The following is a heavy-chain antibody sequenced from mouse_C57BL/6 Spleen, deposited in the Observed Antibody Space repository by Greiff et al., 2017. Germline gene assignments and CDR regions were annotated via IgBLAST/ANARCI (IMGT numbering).Heavy chain of an antibody. CDR2: INSDGGST. CDR1: EYEFPSHD. V-gene: IGHV5-2*01. D-gene: IGHD1-1*01. Sequence: EVQGVESGGGLVQPGESLKLSCESTEYEFPSHDMSWVRKTPEKRLELVAAINSDGGSTYYPDTMEGRFIISRDNTKKTLYLQMSSLRSEDTALCDCVRLYYCDEPWFAYWGQGTLVTVSA. CDR3: VRLYYCDEPWFAY. J-gene: IGHJ3*01.